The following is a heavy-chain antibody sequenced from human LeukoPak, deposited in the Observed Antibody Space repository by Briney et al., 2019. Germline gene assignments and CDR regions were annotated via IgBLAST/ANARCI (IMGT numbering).Heavy chain of an antibody. CDR3: VRDSGTHDY. CDR1: GFTLSDYY. D-gene: IGHD3/OR15-3a*01. J-gene: IGHJ4*02. V-gene: IGHV3-11*01. Sequence: GGSLRLSCAASGFTLSDYYMSWIRQAPGKGLEWVSYISSSGDYIHYTDSVRGRFTISRDNARNSLYSQMNSLRADDTAVYYCVRDSGTHDYWGQGTLVTVSS. CDR2: ISSSGDYI.